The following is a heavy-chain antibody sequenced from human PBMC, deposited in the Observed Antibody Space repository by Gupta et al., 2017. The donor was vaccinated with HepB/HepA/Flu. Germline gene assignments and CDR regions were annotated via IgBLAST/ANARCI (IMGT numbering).Heavy chain of an antibody. J-gene: IGHJ4*02. Sequence: QVRLVQSGAEVKKPGASVKVSCKASGYTFTNDYFYWVRQAPGQGLECMGWIYPNNGNTQYAQKFQGRVTMTSDTSINTLYMELSRLTSDDTAIEYCARDGHSVMVDFDYWGQGTLVTVSS. CDR1: GYTFTNDY. D-gene: IGHD5-18*01. V-gene: IGHV1-2*02. CDR3: ARDGHSVMVDFDY. CDR2: IYPNNGNT.